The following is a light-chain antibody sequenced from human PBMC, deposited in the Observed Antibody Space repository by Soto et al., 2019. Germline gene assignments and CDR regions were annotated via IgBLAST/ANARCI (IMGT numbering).Light chain of an antibody. CDR2: EVT. CDR3: SSYTTAYTQV. CDR1: XXXVGHYDY. V-gene: IGLV2-14*01. Sequence: QSVLTQPASVSGSPGQSITXSCXXXXXXVGHYDYVSWYQQHPGKVPKLIISEVTTRPSGVSDRFSGSKSGNTASLTISRLQAEDEAHYYCSSYTTAYTQVFGGGTKLTVL. J-gene: IGLJ3*02.